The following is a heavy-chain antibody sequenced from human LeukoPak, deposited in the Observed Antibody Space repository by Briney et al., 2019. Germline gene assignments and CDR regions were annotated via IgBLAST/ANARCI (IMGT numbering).Heavy chain of an antibody. CDR1: GGSISSSSYY. J-gene: IGHJ4*02. V-gene: IGHV4-39*01. CDR3: ARHKGGDIVATILDY. D-gene: IGHD5-12*01. Sequence: SETLSLTCTVSGGSISSSSYYWGWIRQPPGKGLEWIGSIYYSGSTYYNPSLKSRVTISVDASKNQFSLKLSSVTAADTAVYYCARHKGGDIVATILDYWGQGTLVTVSS. CDR2: IYYSGST.